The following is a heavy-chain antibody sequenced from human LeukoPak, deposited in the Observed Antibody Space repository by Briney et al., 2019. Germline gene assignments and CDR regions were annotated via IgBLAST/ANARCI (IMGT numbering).Heavy chain of an antibody. CDR1: GGSISSGGYS. J-gene: IGHJ5*02. CDR2: IYHSGST. V-gene: IGHV4-30-2*01. Sequence: SETLSLTCAVSGGSISSGGYSWSWIRKPPGKGLEWIGYIYHSGSTYYNPSLKSRVTISVDRSKNQFSLKLSSVTAADTAVYYCARESRWFDPWGQGTLVTVSS. CDR3: ARESRWFDP.